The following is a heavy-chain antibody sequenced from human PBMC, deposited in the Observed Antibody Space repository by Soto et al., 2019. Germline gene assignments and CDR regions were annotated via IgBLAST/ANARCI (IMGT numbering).Heavy chain of an antibody. Sequence: QVQLVQSGAEVKKPGSSVKVSCKASGGTFSSYAISWVRQAPGQGLEWMGGIIPIFGTANYAQKFQGRVTITADESTSTAYMELSSLRSEDRAVDYCAGARVESNYVILPGDYAQYGMDVWGQGNTVTVSS. CDR1: GGTFSSYA. V-gene: IGHV1-69*01. J-gene: IGHJ6*02. D-gene: IGHD3-9*01. CDR3: AGARVESNYVILPGDYAQYGMDV. CDR2: IIPIFGTA.